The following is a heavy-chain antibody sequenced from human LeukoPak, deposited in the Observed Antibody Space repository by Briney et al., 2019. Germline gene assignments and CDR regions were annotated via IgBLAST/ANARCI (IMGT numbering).Heavy chain of an antibody. V-gene: IGHV4-34*01. CDR2: INHSGST. Sequence: SETLSLTCAVYGGSFSGYYWSWIRQPPGKGLEWIGEINHSGSTNYNPSLKSRVTISVDTSKNQFSLKLSSVAAADTAVYYCARATYSSNGWYESYWGQGTLVTVSS. J-gene: IGHJ4*02. D-gene: IGHD6-19*01. CDR3: ARATYSSNGWYESY. CDR1: GGSFSGYY.